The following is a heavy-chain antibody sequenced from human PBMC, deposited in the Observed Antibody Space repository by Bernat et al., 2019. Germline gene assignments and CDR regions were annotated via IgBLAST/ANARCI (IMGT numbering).Heavy chain of an antibody. V-gene: IGHV3-30*01. Sequence: QVQLVESGGGVVQPGRSLRLSCAASGFTFSSYAMHWVRQAPGKGLEWVAVISYDGSNKYYADSVKGRFTISRDNSKNTLYLQMNSLRAEDTAVYYCARDVYDYGDCSWFDPWGQGTLVTVSS. CDR1: GFTFSSYA. J-gene: IGHJ5*02. CDR2: ISYDGSNK. D-gene: IGHD4-17*01. CDR3: ARDVYDYGDCSWFDP.